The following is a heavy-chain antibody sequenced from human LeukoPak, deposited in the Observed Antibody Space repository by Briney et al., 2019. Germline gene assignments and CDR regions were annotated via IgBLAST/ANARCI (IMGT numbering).Heavy chain of an antibody. CDR2: ISYDGSNK. CDR1: GFTFSSYG. J-gene: IGHJ5*02. V-gene: IGHV3-30*18. Sequence: GRSLRLSCAASGFTFSSYGIHWVRQAPGKGLEWVAVISYDGSNKYYADSVKGRFTISRDNSKNTLYLQMNSLRAEDTAVYYCAKDRTMVRGVIVNWFDPWAREPWSPSPQ. D-gene: IGHD3-10*01. CDR3: AKDRTMVRGVIVNWFDP.